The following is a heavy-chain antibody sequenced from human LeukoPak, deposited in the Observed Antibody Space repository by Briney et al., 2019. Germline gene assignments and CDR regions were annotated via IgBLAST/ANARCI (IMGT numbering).Heavy chain of an antibody. V-gene: IGHV1-8*01. J-gene: IGHJ6*03. D-gene: IGHD6-6*01. CDR3: ASSSSYHYYYYMDV. CDR2: MNPNSGNT. Sequence: ASVKVSRKASGYTFTSYDINWVRQATGQGLEWMGWMNPNSGNTGYAQKFQGRVTMTRNTSISTAYMELSSLRSEDTAVYYCASSSSYHYYYYMDVWGKGTTVTVSS. CDR1: GYTFTSYD.